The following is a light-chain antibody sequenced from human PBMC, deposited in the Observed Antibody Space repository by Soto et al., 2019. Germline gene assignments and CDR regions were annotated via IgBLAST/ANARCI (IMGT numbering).Light chain of an antibody. Sequence: VVMTQSPATLSVSPGVRATLSCRASQSVSSNLAWYQQRPGQAPRLLIYGASTRATGIPARFSGSGSGTEFTLTISSLQAEDFAVYYCQQFNNWPLDPMYTFGQGTKLEIK. CDR1: QSVSSN. J-gene: IGKJ2*01. CDR3: QQFNNWPLDPMYT. CDR2: GAS. V-gene: IGKV3-15*01.